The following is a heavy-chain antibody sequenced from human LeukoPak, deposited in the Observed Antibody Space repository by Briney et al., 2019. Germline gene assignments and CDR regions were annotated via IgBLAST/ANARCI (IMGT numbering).Heavy chain of an antibody. V-gene: IGHV3-13*01. J-gene: IGHJ4*02. D-gene: IGHD1-26*01. CDR3: AALGDSIY. CDR2: IGHAGET. Sequence: GGSLRLSCAASGFAFSSYDMHWVRQVSGKGLEWVSAIGHAGETYYADSVKGRFTISREDAKNYFFLQMNSLRAGDTAVYFCAALGDSIYWGQGTLVTVSS. CDR1: GFAFSSYD.